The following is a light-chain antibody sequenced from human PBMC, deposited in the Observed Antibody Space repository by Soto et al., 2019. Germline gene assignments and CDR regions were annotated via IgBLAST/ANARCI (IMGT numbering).Light chain of an antibody. CDR3: QQYGSSPT. CDR2: GAS. J-gene: IGKJ5*01. V-gene: IGKV3-20*01. Sequence: EIVLTQSPGTLSLSPGERATLSCRASQSVSSTYLAWYQQKPGQAPRLLIYGASSRATGIPDRFSGSGSGTDFTLTSSRLEPEDFEVYYCQQYGSSPTFGQGTRLVIK. CDR1: QSVSSTY.